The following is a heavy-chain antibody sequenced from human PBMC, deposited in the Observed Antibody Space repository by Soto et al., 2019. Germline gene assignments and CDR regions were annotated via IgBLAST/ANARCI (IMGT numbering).Heavy chain of an antibody. CDR3: ATTTYYYDSSGLHDAFDI. V-gene: IGHV3-7*01. CDR2: IKQDGSEK. D-gene: IGHD3-22*01. CDR1: GFTFSSYW. J-gene: IGHJ3*02. Sequence: EVQLVESGGGLVQPGGSLRLSCAASGFTFSSYWMSWVRQAPGKGLEWVANIKQDGSEKYYVDSVKGRVTISRDNAKNSLYLQMNNLRAEDTSVYYCATTTYYYDSSGLHDAFDIWGKGTMVTVSS.